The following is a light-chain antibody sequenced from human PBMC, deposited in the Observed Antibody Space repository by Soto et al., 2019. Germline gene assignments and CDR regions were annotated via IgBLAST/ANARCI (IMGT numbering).Light chain of an antibody. CDR2: GNS. Sequence: QSVLTQPPSVSGAPGQRVTISCTGSSSNIGAGYDVHWYQQLPGTAPKLLIYGNSNRPSGVPDRFSGSKSGTSASLAITGLQAEDEADYYCQSYDSSHERVFGGGTKVTVL. CDR1: SSNIGAGYD. CDR3: QSYDSSHERV. V-gene: IGLV1-40*01. J-gene: IGLJ3*02.